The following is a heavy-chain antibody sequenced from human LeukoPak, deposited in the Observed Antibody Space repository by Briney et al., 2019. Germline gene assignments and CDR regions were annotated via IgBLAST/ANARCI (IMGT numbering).Heavy chain of an antibody. J-gene: IGHJ4*02. Sequence: GGSLRLSCAASGFTFDSYSMSWVRQAPGKGLEWVSYITSGSSTIYYADSVKGRFTISRDNAKNSLYLQMNSLRAEDTAVYYCARDAGRLDFDYWGQGTLVTVSS. CDR1: GFTFDSYS. V-gene: IGHV3-48*04. CDR3: ARDAGRLDFDY. CDR2: ITSGSSTI.